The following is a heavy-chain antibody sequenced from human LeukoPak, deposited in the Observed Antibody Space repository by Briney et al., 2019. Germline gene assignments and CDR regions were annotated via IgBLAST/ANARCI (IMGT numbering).Heavy chain of an antibody. D-gene: IGHD3-10*01. CDR1: GFTFRNYD. J-gene: IGHJ4*02. V-gene: IGHV3-30-3*01. Sequence: GGSLRLSCAASGFTFRNYDIHWVRQAPGKGLEWVAVTSSDLNVKLYADSVKGRFTISRDNSRSTLYLQMNSLRPEDTAIYYCAREGYYGSGSPPSLYFDYWGQGTLVTVSS. CDR2: TSSDLNVK. CDR3: AREGYYGSGSPPSLYFDY.